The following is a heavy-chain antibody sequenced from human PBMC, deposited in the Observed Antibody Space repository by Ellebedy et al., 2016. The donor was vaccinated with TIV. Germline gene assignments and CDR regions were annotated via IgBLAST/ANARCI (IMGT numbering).Heavy chain of an antibody. CDR1: GFTFSSYG. D-gene: IGHD6-19*01. CDR2: IWYDGSQK. CDR3: ARGAGWYDY. Sequence: GESLKISCAASGFTFSSYGMHWVRQAPGKGPEWVAVIWYDGSQKYYADSVKGRFTISRDNSKNTLYLQMNSLRAEDTAVYHCARGAGWYDYWGQGTLVTVSS. V-gene: IGHV3-33*08. J-gene: IGHJ4*02.